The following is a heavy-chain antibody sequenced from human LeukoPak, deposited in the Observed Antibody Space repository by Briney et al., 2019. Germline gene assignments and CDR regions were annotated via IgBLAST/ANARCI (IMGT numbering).Heavy chain of an antibody. D-gene: IGHD1-26*01. CDR2: ISYDGSNK. J-gene: IGHJ5*02. Sequence: GKSLRLSCAASGFTFSSYAMHWVRQAPGKGLEWVAVISYDGSNKYYADSVKGRFTISRDNSKNTLYLQMNSLRAEDTAVYYCARDFVGAPRFDPWGQGTLVTVSS. V-gene: IGHV3-30-3*01. CDR1: GFTFSSYA. CDR3: ARDFVGAPRFDP.